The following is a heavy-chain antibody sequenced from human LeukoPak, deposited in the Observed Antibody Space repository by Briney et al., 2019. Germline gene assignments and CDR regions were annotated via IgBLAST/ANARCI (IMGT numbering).Heavy chain of an antibody. CDR3: ARDRGWELHPGAFDI. J-gene: IGHJ3*02. CDR1: EFTFSVYT. CDR2: ISPSSSSI. V-gene: IGHV3-48*02. Sequence: GGSLRLSCTASEFTFSVYTMNWVRQAPGKGLEWVSSISPSSSSIYYADSVKGRFTISRDNAKNSLYLQMNSLRDEDAAVYYCARDRGWELHPGAFDIWGQGTMVTVSS. D-gene: IGHD1-26*01.